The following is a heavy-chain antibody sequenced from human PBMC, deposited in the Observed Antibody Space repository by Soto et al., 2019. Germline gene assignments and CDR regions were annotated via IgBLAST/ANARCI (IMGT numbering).Heavy chain of an antibody. J-gene: IGHJ4*02. D-gene: IGHD3-10*01. V-gene: IGHV1-18*01. CDR1: GYTFTSYG. CDR2: ISAYNGNT. CDR3: ARAPEMVRGVIMPEVDY. Sequence: QVQLVQSGAEVKKPGASVKVSCKASGYTFTSYGISWVRQAPGQGLEWMGWISAYNGNTNYAQKLQGRVTMTTDTATSTAFMELSSLRSDDTVVYYCARAPEMVRGVIMPEVDYWGQGTLVNVSS.